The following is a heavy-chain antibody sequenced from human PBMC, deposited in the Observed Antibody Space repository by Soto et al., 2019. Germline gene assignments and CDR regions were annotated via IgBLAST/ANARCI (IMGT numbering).Heavy chain of an antibody. J-gene: IGHJ5*02. Sequence: QVQLVQSGAEVKKPGASVYVSCKASGYTFSDYYVHWVRQAPGQGLEWMGWINPNVGGTNYARKFQGRVTMTRDTSINTVYMKLTRLSPDDTAIYYCARGGREVPRIPYDTWGQGTRVTVSS. CDR2: INPNVGGT. CDR1: GYTFSDYY. D-gene: IGHD3-16*01. V-gene: IGHV1-2*02. CDR3: ARGGREVPRIPYDT.